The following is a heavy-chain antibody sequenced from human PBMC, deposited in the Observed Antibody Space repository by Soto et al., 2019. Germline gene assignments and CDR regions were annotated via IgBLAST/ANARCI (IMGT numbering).Heavy chain of an antibody. J-gene: IGHJ4*02. CDR2: ISWDGGST. V-gene: IGHV3-43*01. D-gene: IGHD4-17*01. Sequence: GVLSLSCAASGFTVYDYTMHWVRQAPGKGLEWVSLISWDGGSTYYADSVKGRFTISRDNSKNSLYLQMNSLRTEDTALYYCAKDRRVTLYGGKGNYFDYWGQGTLVTVSS. CDR3: AKDRRVTLYGGKGNYFDY. CDR1: GFTVYDYT.